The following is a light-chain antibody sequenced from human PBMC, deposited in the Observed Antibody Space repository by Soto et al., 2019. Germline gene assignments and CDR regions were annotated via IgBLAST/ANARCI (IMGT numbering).Light chain of an antibody. V-gene: IGKV1-27*01. J-gene: IGKJ4*01. CDR1: QGIINY. CDR2: AAS. CDR3: QKYNSAPLS. Sequence: DIHMTQSPSSLCASVGDRFTITCRASQGIINYLAWYQQKPGKAPKLLIYAASTLQSGVTSRFSGSGSGTDFTLTISGLQPEDVATYYCQKYNSAPLSFGGGTKVDI.